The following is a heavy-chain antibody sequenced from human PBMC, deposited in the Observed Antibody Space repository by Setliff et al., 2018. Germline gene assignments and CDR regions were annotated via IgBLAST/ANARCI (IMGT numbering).Heavy chain of an antibody. D-gene: IGHD5-12*01. J-gene: IGHJ4*02. CDR3: ARAVSGYDYHYFDK. CDR2: ISLYDGHT. V-gene: IGHV1-18*01. Sequence: GASVKVSCKASGYNFKTYAISWVRQAPGQGLEWMGFISLYDGHTNYAQNFQGRLTVTTDTSTSTAYMELSSLTSDDSAVYYCARAVSGYDYHYFDKWGQGTLVTVSS. CDR1: GYNFKTYA.